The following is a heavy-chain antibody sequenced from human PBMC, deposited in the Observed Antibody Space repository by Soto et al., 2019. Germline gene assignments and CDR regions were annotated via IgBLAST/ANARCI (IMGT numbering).Heavy chain of an antibody. Sequence: PGGSLRLSCTASGFNFNNQAMSWIRQAPGKGLEWVSTISGSGATSLYADSVKGRFTIFKDSSQAYLDLKSLRVEDSATYYCAKPEPMVVVTVQPRWFDSWGRGPLVTVSS. J-gene: IGHJ5*01. CDR2: ISGSGATS. D-gene: IGHD2-21*02. CDR3: AKPEPMVVVTVQPRWFDS. CDR1: GFNFNNQA. V-gene: IGHV3-23*01.